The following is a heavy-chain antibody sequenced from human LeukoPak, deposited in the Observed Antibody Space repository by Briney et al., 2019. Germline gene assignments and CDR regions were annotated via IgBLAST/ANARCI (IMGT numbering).Heavy chain of an antibody. CDR3: AELGITMIGGV. CDR1: GFTFSSYA. J-gene: IGHJ6*04. D-gene: IGHD3-10*02. V-gene: IGHV3-23*01. CDR2: ISGSGGST. Sequence: GGSLRLSCAASGFTFSSYAMSWVRQAPGKGLEWVSAISGSGGSTYYADSVKGWFTISRDNAKNSLYLQMNSLRAEDTAVYYCAELGITMIGGVWGKGTTVTISS.